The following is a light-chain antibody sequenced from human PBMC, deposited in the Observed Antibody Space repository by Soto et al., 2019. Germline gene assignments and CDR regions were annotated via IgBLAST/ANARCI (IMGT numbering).Light chain of an antibody. V-gene: IGKV3D-20*01. CDR3: QQYGSSPTT. J-gene: IGKJ1*01. Sequence: EIVLTQSPATLSLSPGERATLSCGASQSVSSSYLDWYQHKPGLAPRDLIYDASSSAPGGPDRFSGSGSGTDFNLTFSRLEPEDFAVYYCQQYGSSPTTFGQRTKVQIK. CDR2: DAS. CDR1: QSVSSSY.